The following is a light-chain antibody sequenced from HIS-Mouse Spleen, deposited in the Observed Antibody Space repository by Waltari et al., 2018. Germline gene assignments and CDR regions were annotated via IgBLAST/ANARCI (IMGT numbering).Light chain of an antibody. CDR2: GAS. CDR3: QQYGSSPYT. CDR1: QSVSSSY. J-gene: IGKJ2*01. V-gene: IGKV3-20*01. Sequence: EIVLTQSPGTLSLSPGERATLSCRASQSVSSSYLAWYQQKPGQAPRRLIYGASSRATGIPDRFSGSGSRTDFTLTISRLEPEDFAVYYCQQYGSSPYTFGQGTKLEIK.